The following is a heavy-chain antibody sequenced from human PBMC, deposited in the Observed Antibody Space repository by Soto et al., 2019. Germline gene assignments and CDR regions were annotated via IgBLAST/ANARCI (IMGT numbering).Heavy chain of an antibody. Sequence: AEPLSLTCTVSGGSISSSSYYWGWIRQPPGKGLECIGSIYYSGSTYYNPSLKSRVTISVDTSKNQLSLKLKPVTAADTAVYYCARPRIPAAMNWFDPWGQGTLVTVSS. CDR2: IYYSGST. CDR3: ARPRIPAAMNWFDP. CDR1: GGSISSSSYY. D-gene: IGHD2-2*01. V-gene: IGHV4-39*01. J-gene: IGHJ5*02.